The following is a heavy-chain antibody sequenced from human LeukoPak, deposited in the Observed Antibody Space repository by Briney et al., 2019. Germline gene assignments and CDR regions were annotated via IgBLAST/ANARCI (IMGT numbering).Heavy chain of an antibody. CDR3: AKDKGGIAVAGNFDY. V-gene: IGHV3-23*01. J-gene: IGHJ4*02. CDR1: GFTFSSYA. Sequence: PPGGSLRLSCAASGFTFSSYALSWVRQAPGKGLEWVSAISGSGGSTYYADSVKGRFTISRDNSKNTLYLQMNSLRAEDTAVYYCAKDKGGIAVAGNFDYWGQGTLVTVSS. CDR2: ISGSGGST. D-gene: IGHD6-19*01.